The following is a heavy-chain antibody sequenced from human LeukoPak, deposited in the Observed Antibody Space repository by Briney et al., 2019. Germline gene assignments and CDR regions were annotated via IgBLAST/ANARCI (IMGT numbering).Heavy chain of an antibody. CDR3: AKDNWDYVGPNWFDP. Sequence: PGRSLRLSCAASGFSFSTYGIHWVRQAPGKGLEWVAVISYDGSAQYYVDSVKGRFTISRDNSKNTLYLQMNSLRAEDTAVYYCAKDNWDYVGPNWFDPWGQGTLVTVSS. CDR2: ISYDGSAQ. D-gene: IGHD1-7*01. CDR1: GFSFSTYG. J-gene: IGHJ5*02. V-gene: IGHV3-30*18.